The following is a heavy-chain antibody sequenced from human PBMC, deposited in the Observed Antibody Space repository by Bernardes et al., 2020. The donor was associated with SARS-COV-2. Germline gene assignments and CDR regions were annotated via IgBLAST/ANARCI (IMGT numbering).Heavy chain of an antibody. Sequence: GESLKISCKSSGYNFNTRWIGWVRQMPGKGLEWMGIIYPGDSDARYSPSFQGQVTISVDKSISTAYLQWSSLKASDTAMYYCARGHIGTYYAFDIWGQGTMVTVSS. CDR1: GYNFNTRW. CDR2: IYPGDSDA. CDR3: ARGHIGTYYAFDI. D-gene: IGHD1-26*01. J-gene: IGHJ3*02. V-gene: IGHV5-51*01.